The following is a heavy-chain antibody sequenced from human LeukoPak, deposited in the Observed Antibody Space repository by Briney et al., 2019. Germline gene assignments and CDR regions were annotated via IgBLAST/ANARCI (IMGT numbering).Heavy chain of an antibody. CDR3: ARSSYGDALSY. Sequence: PGGSLRLSCAASGFTFSSYGMHWVRQAPGKGLEWVAVIWYDGSNKYYADSVKGRFTISRDNSKNTLYLQMNSLRAEDTAVYYCARSSYGDALSYWGQGTLVTVSS. V-gene: IGHV3-33*01. J-gene: IGHJ4*02. CDR2: IWYDGSNK. D-gene: IGHD4-17*01. CDR1: GFTFSSYG.